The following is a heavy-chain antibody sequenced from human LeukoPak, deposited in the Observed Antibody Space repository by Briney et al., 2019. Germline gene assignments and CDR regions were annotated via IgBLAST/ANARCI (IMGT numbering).Heavy chain of an antibody. CDR2: IDWDDDK. J-gene: IGHJ4*02. Sequence: TLSPTCTVSGGSISSDYWSWIRQPPGKALEWLARIDWDDDKYYSTSLKTRLTISKDTSKNQVVLTMTNMDPVDTATYYCARMNYYDSSGYYHFDYWGQGTLVTVSS. CDR1: GGSISSDYW. V-gene: IGHV2-70*11. D-gene: IGHD3-22*01. CDR3: ARMNYYDSSGYYHFDY.